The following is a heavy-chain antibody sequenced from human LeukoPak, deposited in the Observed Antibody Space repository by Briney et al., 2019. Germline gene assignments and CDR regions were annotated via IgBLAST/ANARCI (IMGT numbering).Heavy chain of an antibody. Sequence: VGSLRLSCAASGFTFSSYSMNWVRQAPGKGLEWVSYISSSSSTIYYADSVKGRFTISRDNAKKALDLQMTGLRAEDTAVYYCARGPPRGYYGSGSYYQFGMDVWGKGTTVTVSS. CDR3: ARGPPRGYYGSGSYYQFGMDV. CDR1: GFTFSSYS. D-gene: IGHD3-10*01. J-gene: IGHJ6*04. CDR2: ISSSSSTI. V-gene: IGHV3-48*01.